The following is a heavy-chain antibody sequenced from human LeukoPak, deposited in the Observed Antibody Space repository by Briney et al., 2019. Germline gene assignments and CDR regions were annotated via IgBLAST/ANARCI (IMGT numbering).Heavy chain of an antibody. V-gene: IGHV5-51*01. CDR3: ARQESDVEAYCGGDCYFFDY. CDR2: IYPDDSDT. D-gene: IGHD2-21*02. Sequence: GESLKISCTGSGYSFTNYWIGWVRQMPGKGLEWMGIIYPDDSDTRYSPSFQGQVTISADKSISTAYLQWSSLKASDTAMYYCARQESDVEAYCGGDCYFFDYWGQGTLVTVSS. CDR1: GYSFTNYW. J-gene: IGHJ4*02.